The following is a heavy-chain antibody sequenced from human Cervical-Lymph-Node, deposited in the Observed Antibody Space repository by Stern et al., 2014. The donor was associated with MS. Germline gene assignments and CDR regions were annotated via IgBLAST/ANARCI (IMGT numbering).Heavy chain of an antibody. CDR2: VYYTGTT. CDR1: GGSITSHY. J-gene: IGHJ4*02. D-gene: IGHD1-26*01. CDR3: ARDEGGSYDH. V-gene: IGHV4-59*11. Sequence: VQLVESGPGLVKPAETLSLTCTISGGSITSHYWSWIRQPPGTGLEYIGYVYYTGTTNYSTSLNGRVAISVDTSKNQFFLKLSSVTAADTAVYFCARDEGGSYDHWGQGTLVTVSS.